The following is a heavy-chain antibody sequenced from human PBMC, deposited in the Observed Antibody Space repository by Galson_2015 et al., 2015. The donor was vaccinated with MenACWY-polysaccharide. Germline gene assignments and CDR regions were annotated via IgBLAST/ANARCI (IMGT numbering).Heavy chain of an antibody. D-gene: IGHD3-22*01. CDR2: YSGGST. J-gene: IGHJ6*02. Sequence: YSGGSTYYADSVKGRFTISRDNSKNTLYLQMNSLRAEDTAVYYCARDLNYYDSSGYPPSGYYYGMDVWGQGTTVTVSS. V-gene: IGHV3-53*05. CDR3: ARDLNYYDSSGYPPSGYYYGMDV.